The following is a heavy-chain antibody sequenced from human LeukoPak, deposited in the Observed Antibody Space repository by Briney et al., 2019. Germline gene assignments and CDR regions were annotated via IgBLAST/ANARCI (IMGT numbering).Heavy chain of an antibody. CDR1: GFTFSSYS. CDR3: GKEDY. Sequence: GGSLRLSCAASGFTFSSYSMNWVRQAPGKGLEWVAVMSYDGSNKYYADSVRGRFTISRDNSKNTLYLQMDSLRAEDTALYYCGKEDYWGQGTLVTVSS. V-gene: IGHV3-30*18. J-gene: IGHJ4*02. CDR2: MSYDGSNK.